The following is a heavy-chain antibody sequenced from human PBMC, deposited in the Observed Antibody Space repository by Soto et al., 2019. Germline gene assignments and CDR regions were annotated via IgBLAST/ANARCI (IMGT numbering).Heavy chain of an antibody. J-gene: IGHJ6*02. CDR2: INPSGGST. CDR3: ARERKFDFWRKGLDV. Sequence: ASVKVSCKASGYTFTSYYMHWVRQAPGQGLEWMGIINPSGGSTSYAQKFQGRVTMTRNISRNTAHMELSSLQSKDTAVYYCARERKFDFWRKGLDVWGQGTTVTVPS. CDR1: GYTFTSYY. V-gene: IGHV1-46*01. D-gene: IGHD3-3*01.